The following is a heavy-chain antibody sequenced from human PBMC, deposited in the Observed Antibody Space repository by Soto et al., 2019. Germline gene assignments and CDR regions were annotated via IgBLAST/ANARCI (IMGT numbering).Heavy chain of an antibody. CDR2: ISSNGGST. CDR1: GFTFSSYA. CDR3: VKDRTRIAVAGTPAY. Sequence: PGGSLRLSCSASGFTFSSYAMHWVRQAPGKGLEYVSAISSNGGSTYYADSVKGRFTISRDNSKNTLYLQMSSLRAEDTAVYYCVKDRTRIAVAGTPAYWGQGTLVTVSS. J-gene: IGHJ4*02. V-gene: IGHV3-64D*08. D-gene: IGHD6-19*01.